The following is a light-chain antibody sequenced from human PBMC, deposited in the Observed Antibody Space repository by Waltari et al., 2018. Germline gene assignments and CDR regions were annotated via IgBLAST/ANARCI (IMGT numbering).Light chain of an antibody. Sequence: DIQMTKSPSSLSASVGDRVTITCRAGQSISRYLNWYQQKTGKAPKLLINGASSLQIGVPSRFSGSGSETDFTLTISSLQPEDFAPYYCQQSYSTPLTFGGGTKVEI. V-gene: IGKV1-39*01. CDR2: GAS. CDR1: QSISRY. CDR3: QQSYSTPLT. J-gene: IGKJ4*01.